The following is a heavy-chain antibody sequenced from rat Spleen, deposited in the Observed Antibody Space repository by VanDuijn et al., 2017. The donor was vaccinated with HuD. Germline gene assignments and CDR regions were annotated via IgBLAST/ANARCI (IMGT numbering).Heavy chain of an antibody. Sequence: EVQLVESGGGLVQPGSPLKLSCAASGFTFSDYYMAWVRQAPTKGLEWVATISSDGRRNYYRDSVKGRFTISRDNAKSTLYLQMDSLRSEDTATYYCATHHNSGYWYFDFWGPGTMVTVSS. D-gene: IGHD4-3*01. CDR3: ATHHNSGYWYFDF. J-gene: IGHJ1*01. V-gene: IGHV5-29*01. CDR1: GFTFSDYY. CDR2: ISSDGRRN.